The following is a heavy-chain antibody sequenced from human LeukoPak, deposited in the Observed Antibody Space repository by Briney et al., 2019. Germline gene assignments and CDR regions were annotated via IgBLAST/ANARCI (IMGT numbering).Heavy chain of an antibody. CDR3: ARLNVGANFFGDSLDI. CDR2: IYPGDSNI. D-gene: IGHD4/OR15-4a*01. V-gene: IGHV5-51*01. J-gene: IGHJ3*02. Sequence: KSGESLKISCEGSGYSFPIYWIAWVRQMPGKGLEWMGIIYPGDSNIRYSPSFQGQVTISADKSVTTAYLQWSSLKASDTAMYFCARLNVGANFFGDSLDIWGQGTMVTVSS. CDR1: GYSFPIYW.